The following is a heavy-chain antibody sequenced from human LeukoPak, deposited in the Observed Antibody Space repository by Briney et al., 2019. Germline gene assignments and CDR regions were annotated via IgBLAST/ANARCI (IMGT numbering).Heavy chain of an antibody. CDR1: GGTFSVYA. Sequence: ASVEVSCKASGGTFSVYAISWVRQAPGQGLEWMGGIIPIFGTANYAQKFQGRVTITADESTSTAYMELSSLRSEDTAVYYCARDVHSSSSWWFDPWGQGTLVTVSS. CDR3: ARDVHSSSSWWFDP. D-gene: IGHD6-6*01. J-gene: IGHJ5*02. V-gene: IGHV1-69*13. CDR2: IIPIFGTA.